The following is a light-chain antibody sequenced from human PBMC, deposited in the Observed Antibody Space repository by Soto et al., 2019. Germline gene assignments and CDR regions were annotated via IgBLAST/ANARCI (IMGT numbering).Light chain of an antibody. Sequence: EIVLTQSPATLSLSPGERATLSCRASQSVRSYLAWYQQKPGQAPRLLIYDASNMATGIPARFSGSGSGTYFTLTISSLEPEDVAVYYCQQRSNWPLTFGPGTKVDIK. J-gene: IGKJ3*01. CDR2: DAS. CDR1: QSVRSY. V-gene: IGKV3-11*01. CDR3: QQRSNWPLT.